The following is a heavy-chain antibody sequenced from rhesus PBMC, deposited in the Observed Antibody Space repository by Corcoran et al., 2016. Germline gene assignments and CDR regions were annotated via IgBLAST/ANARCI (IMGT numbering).Heavy chain of an antibody. Sequence: QVTLKESGPALVKPTQTLTLTCTFSGFSLSTSGMGVGWIRQPPGKALEWLASIYWDDDKYYRTALKSRLTIAKDTSKNQVVLTMTNMDPVDTATYYCARVIAAAHGGWGQGVLVTVSS. J-gene: IGHJ4*01. D-gene: IGHD6-13*01. CDR1: GFSLSTSGMG. CDR3: ARVIAAAHGG. V-gene: IGHV2S1*01. CDR2: IYWDDDK.